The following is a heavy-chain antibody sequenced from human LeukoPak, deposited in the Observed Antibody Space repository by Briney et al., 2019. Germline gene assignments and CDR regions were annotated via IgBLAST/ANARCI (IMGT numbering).Heavy chain of an antibody. D-gene: IGHD5-18*01. CDR3: ARRGHGYGSPFDY. Sequence: GGSLRLSCAASGFTFSDYSMNWVRQAPGKGLEWVSYISFSVNTKYYGDSVKGRFTISRDNAKNSLYLHMDSLRAEDTAVYYCARRGHGYGSPFDYWGRGTLVTVSS. V-gene: IGHV3-48*04. J-gene: IGHJ4*02. CDR2: ISFSVNTK. CDR1: GFTFSDYS.